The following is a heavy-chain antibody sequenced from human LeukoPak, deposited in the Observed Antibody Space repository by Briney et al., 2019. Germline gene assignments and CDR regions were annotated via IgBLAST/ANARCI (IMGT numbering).Heavy chain of an antibody. V-gene: IGHV1-46*01. J-gene: IGHJ2*01. CDR2: INPSGGST. D-gene: IGHD5-24*01. CDR1: GGTFSSYA. Sequence: ASVKVSCKASGGTFSSYAISWVRQAPGQGLEWMGIINPSGGSTSYAQKFQGRVTMTRDMSTSTVYMELSSLRSEDTAVYYCARDRGRDGYNGWYFDLWGRGTLVTVSS. CDR3: ARDRGRDGYNGWYFDL.